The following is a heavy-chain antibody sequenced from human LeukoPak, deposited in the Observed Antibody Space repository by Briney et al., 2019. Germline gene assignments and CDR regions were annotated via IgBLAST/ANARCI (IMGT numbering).Heavy chain of an antibody. CDR1: GFTFSSYA. CDR3: ARAGTVLSFGELLYDAFVREYYFDY. V-gene: IGHV3-23*01. Sequence: GGSLRLSCAASGFTFSSYAMSWVRQARGKGLEWVSAISGSGGSTYYADSVKGRFTISRDNCKNTLHLQMNSLRAEDTAVYYCARAGTVLSFGELLYDAFVREYYFDYWGQGTLVTVSS. J-gene: IGHJ4*02. CDR2: ISGSGGST. D-gene: IGHD3-10*01.